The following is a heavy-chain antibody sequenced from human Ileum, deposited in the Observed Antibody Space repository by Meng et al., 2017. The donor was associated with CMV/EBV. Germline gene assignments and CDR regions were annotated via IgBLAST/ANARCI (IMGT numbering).Heavy chain of an antibody. CDR1: GFIFRDHC. V-gene: IGHV3-72*01. Sequence: AAGFIFRDHCKDCFRQARGKGLKWVARMNSNRDGYVTEYAASVGGRFTISRDDSKDSLYLDMNSLKTGDTAVYYCGRDSMKGGGFDCWGQGVLVTVSS. J-gene: IGHJ4*02. D-gene: IGHD3-10*01. CDR3: GRDSMKGGGFDC. CDR2: MNSNRDGYVT.